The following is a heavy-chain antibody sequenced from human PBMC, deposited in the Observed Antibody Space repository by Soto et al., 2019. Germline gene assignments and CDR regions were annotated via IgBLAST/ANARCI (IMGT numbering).Heavy chain of an antibody. Sequence: SVKVSCKASVCTFSSYAISWVRQAPGQGLKWMGGIIPIFGTANYAQKFQGRVTITADESTSTAYMELSSLRSEDTAVYYCARTRIIPPMIVVVITHEAFHDAFDIWGQGTMVTVS. CDR2: IIPIFGTA. D-gene: IGHD3-22*01. V-gene: IGHV1-69*13. CDR3: ARTRIIPPMIVVVITHEAFHDAFDI. CDR1: VCTFSSYA. J-gene: IGHJ3*02.